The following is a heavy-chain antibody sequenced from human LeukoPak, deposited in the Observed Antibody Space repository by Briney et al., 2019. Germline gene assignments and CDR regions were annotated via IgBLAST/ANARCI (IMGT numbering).Heavy chain of an antibody. CDR2: ISSSSSTI. CDR3: ARGAAALVLDAFDI. J-gene: IGHJ3*02. V-gene: IGHV3-48*01. CDR1: GFTFSSYS. D-gene: IGHD2-15*01. Sequence: GGSLRLSCAASGFTFSSYSMNWVRQAPGKGLEWVSYISSSSSTIYYADSVKGRFTISRDNAKNSLYLQMNSLRAEDTAVYYCARGAAALVLDAFDIWGQGTMVTVSS.